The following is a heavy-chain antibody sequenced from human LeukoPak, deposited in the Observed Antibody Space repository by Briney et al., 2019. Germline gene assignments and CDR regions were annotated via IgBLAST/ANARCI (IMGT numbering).Heavy chain of an antibody. CDR2: INPSGGST. CDR3: ARDVSDGIS. V-gene: IGHV1-46*01. J-gene: IGHJ5*02. D-gene: IGHD2-15*01. CDR1: GYTFTSYY. Sequence: ASVKVSCKASGYTFTSYYIHWVRQAPGQGLQWMGIINPSGGSTSYAQKFQGRVTITADESTSTAYMELSSLRSEDTAVYYCARDVSDGISWGQGTLATVSS.